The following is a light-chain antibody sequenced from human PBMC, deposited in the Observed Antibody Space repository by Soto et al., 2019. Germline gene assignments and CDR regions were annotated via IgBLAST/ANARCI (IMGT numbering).Light chain of an antibody. CDR2: EGS. Sequence: QSVLTQPASVSVSPGQSITSSCTGTSSDVGSYNLVSWYQQHPGKAPKLMIYEGSKRPSGVSNRFSGSKSGNTASLTISGLQAEDEADYYCCSYAGSSTPYVFGTGTKV. J-gene: IGLJ1*01. CDR3: CSYAGSSTPYV. V-gene: IGLV2-23*01. CDR1: SSDVGSYNL.